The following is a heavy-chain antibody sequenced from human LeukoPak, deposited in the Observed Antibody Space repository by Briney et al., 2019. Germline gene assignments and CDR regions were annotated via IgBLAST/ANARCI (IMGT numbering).Heavy chain of an antibody. Sequence: SETLSLTCTVSGASISSYYWSWIRQPPGKGLEWIWYIYYSGSTNYNPPLKSRVTISVDTSKSQLSLKLSSVPAADTAVYYCARLNYDSSGPTVMDVWGKGTTVTVSS. CDR1: GASISSYY. D-gene: IGHD3-22*01. J-gene: IGHJ6*03. V-gene: IGHV4-59*08. CDR3: ARLNYDSSGPTVMDV. CDR2: IYYSGST.